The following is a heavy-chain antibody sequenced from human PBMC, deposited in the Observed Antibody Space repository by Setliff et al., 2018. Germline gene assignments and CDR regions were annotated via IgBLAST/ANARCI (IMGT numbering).Heavy chain of an antibody. CDR3: ATELAYRSGYYVAETLDY. V-gene: IGHV4-61*02. D-gene: IGHD3-22*01. J-gene: IGHJ4*02. CDR2: IHSSGST. CDR1: GGSVTTSRYY. Sequence: SETLSLTCSVSGGSVTTSRYYWSWIRQPAGKGLEWIGRIHSSGSTKFNPSLESRVTMPVDTSKNQFSLKLTSVTAADTAVYYCATELAYRSGYYVAETLDYWGQGALVTVSS.